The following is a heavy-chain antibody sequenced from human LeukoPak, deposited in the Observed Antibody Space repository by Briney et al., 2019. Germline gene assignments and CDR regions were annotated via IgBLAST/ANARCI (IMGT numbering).Heavy chain of an antibody. CDR3: ARHLRRWGEYSSLNWFDP. D-gene: IGHD6-6*01. V-gene: IGHV4-39*01. Sequence: PSETLSLTCTVSGGSISSSSYYWGWIRQPPGKGLEWIGSIYYSGSTYYNPSLKSRVTISVDTSKNQFSLKLSSVTAADTAVYYCARHLRRWGEYSSLNWFDPWGQGTLVTVSS. J-gene: IGHJ5*02. CDR2: IYYSGST. CDR1: GGSISSSSYY.